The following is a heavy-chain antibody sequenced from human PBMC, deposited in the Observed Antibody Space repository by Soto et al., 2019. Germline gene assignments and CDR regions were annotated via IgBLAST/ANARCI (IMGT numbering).Heavy chain of an antibody. D-gene: IGHD2-2*02. J-gene: IGHJ6*02. CDR3: ASQYTELYYYGMDV. CDR1: GGTFSSYA. V-gene: IGHV1-69*06. CDR2: IIPIFGTA. Sequence: GASVKVSCKASGGTFSSYAISWVRQAPGQGLEWMGGIIPIFGTANYAQKFQGRVTITADKSTSTAYMELSSLRSEDTAVYYCASQYTELYYYGMDVWGQGTTVTVSS.